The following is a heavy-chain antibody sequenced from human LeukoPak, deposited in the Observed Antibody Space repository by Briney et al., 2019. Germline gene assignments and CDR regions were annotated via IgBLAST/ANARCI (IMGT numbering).Heavy chain of an antibody. CDR1: GFTLNHYV. CDR3: AKGGQSYYTYYYMDV. Sequence: GGSLRLSCAASGFTLNHYVMTWVRQAPGKGPEWISAISESGSSIYYADSVKGRFTISRDNSKNTLYLDMNSLRAEDTAIYYCAKGGQSYYTYYYMDVWGKGTPVSVSS. D-gene: IGHD3-16*01. V-gene: IGHV3-23*01. CDR2: ISESGSSI. J-gene: IGHJ6*03.